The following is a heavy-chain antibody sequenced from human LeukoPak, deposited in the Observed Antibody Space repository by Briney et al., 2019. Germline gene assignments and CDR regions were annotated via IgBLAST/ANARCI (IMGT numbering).Heavy chain of an antibody. V-gene: IGHV6-1*01. D-gene: IGHD6-19*01. Sequence: SQTLSLTCVISGDSVSSNSAAWTWIRRSPSRGLEWLGRTYYRSKWFNDYAVAVKSRITVNPDTSKNQFSLQLNSVTPEDTAVYYCARGNSGFLDSWGQGTLVTVSS. J-gene: IGHJ4*02. CDR1: GDSVSSNSAA. CDR3: ARGNSGFLDS. CDR2: TYYRSKWFN.